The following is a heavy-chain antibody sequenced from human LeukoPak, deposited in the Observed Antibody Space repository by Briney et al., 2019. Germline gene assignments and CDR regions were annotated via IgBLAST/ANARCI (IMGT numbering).Heavy chain of an antibody. CDR1: GYIFTSYG. CDR2: ISAYNGNT. Sequence: ASVKVSCKASGYIFTSYGISWVRQAPGQGLEWMGWISAYNGNTNYAQKLQGRVTMTTDTSTSTAYMELRNLRSDDTAVYYCARGRYDSSGYLIDYWGQGTLVTVSS. J-gene: IGHJ4*02. V-gene: IGHV1-18*01. D-gene: IGHD3-22*01. CDR3: ARGRYDSSGYLIDY.